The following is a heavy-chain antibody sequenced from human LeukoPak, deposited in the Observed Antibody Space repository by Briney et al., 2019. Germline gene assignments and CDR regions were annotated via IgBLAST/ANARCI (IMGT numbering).Heavy chain of an antibody. CDR1: GYRFSNYW. V-gene: IGHV5-51*01. CDR2: IYPGDSDT. J-gene: IGHJ3*02. D-gene: IGHD3-22*01. Sequence: GESLKISCKGSGYRFSNYWIAWVRQMPGKGLEWMGLIYPGDSDTKYSPSFQGQVTISADKSISTAYLQWSSLRASDTAMYYCARQPNYFDTRGYLSHAFDIWGQGTMVTVS. CDR3: ARQPNYFDTRGYLSHAFDI.